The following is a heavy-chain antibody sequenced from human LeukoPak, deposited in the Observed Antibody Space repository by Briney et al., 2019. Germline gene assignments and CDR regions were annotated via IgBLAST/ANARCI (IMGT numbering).Heavy chain of an antibody. D-gene: IGHD2-2*01. J-gene: IGHJ3*02. CDR3: ARPMKQLLKGAFDI. CDR2: IYHSGRT. Sequence: PSETLSLTCADSGGSISSTNWWSWVRQPPGKGLEWIGSIYHSGRTFYNPSLKSRVTISVDTSKNQFSLKLTSVTAADTAVYYCARPMKQLLKGAFDIWGQGTMVTVSS. V-gene: IGHV4-4*02. CDR1: GGSISSTNW.